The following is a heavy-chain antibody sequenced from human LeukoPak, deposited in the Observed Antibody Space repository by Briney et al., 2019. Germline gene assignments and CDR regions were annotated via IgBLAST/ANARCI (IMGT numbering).Heavy chain of an antibody. D-gene: IGHD5-24*01. J-gene: IGHJ4*02. V-gene: IGHV3-48*03. CDR2: ISSTGSTR. Sequence: GGSLRLSCTASGFTFGDYAMNWFRQAPGKGLEWVSYISSTGSTRYYADSVKGRFTISRDNAKNSLYLQMNSLRAEDTAVYYCARGPRDDYLDYWGQGTLVTVSS. CDR3: ARGPRDDYLDY. CDR1: GFTFGDYA.